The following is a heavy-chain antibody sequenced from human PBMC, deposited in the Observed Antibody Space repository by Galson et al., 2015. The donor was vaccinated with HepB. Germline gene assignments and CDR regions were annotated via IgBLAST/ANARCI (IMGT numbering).Heavy chain of an antibody. CDR1: GFTFSNYG. J-gene: IGHJ5*02. CDR3: ARGFRA. V-gene: IGHV3-7*01. CDR2: IKEDGSEK. Sequence: SLRLSCAASGFTFSNYGMHWVRQAPGKGLECVANIKEDGSEKQYVDSVRGRFTISRDNVKKSMYLQMNSLRVDDTGTYYCARGFRAWGQGILVTVAS.